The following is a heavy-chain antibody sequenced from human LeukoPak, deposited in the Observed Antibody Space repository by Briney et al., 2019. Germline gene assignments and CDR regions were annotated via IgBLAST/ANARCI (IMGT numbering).Heavy chain of an antibody. J-gene: IGHJ4*02. CDR2: IYYSGST. CDR1: GGSISSSSYY. CDR3: ARDRSDGIVGALYYFDY. Sequence: SETLSLTCTVSGGSISSSSYYWGWIRQPPGKGLEWIGSIYYSGSTYYNPSLKSRVTISVDTSKNHLSLKQSSVTAADTAVYYCARDRSDGIVGALYYFDYWGQGTLVTVSS. D-gene: IGHD1-26*01. V-gene: IGHV4-39*07.